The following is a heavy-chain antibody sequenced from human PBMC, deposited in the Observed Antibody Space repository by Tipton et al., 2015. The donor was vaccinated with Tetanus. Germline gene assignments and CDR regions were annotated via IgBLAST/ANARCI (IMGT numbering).Heavy chain of an antibody. D-gene: IGHD1-1*01. V-gene: IGHV4-59*01. CDR1: GFTFSSYS. Sequence: LRLSCAASGFTFSSYSMNWVRQAPGKGLEWIGYIYYSGSTNYNPSLKSRVTISVDTSKNQFSLKLSSVTAADTAVYYCARESWNRDAFDIWGQGTMVTVSS. CDR3: ARESWNRDAFDI. CDR2: IYYSGST. J-gene: IGHJ3*02.